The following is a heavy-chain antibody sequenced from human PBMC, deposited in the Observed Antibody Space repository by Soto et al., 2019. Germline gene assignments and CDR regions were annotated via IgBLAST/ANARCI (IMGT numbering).Heavy chain of an antibody. CDR1: GYTLTELS. J-gene: IGHJ5*02. Sequence: GASVTVSCKVSGYTLTELSMHWVRQAPGQGLEWLGWISAYNGNTNYAQKLQGRVTMTTDTSTITAYMELRRLRSDDTAGYYCAKGVVGAPHRFDPWGQGTLGPLSS. CDR2: ISAYNGNT. CDR3: AKGVVGAPHRFDP. V-gene: IGHV1-18*01. D-gene: IGHD3-3*01.